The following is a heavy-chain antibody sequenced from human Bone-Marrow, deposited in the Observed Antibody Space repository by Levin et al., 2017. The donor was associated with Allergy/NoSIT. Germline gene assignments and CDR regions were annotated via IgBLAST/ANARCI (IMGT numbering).Heavy chain of an antibody. Sequence: SETLSLTCTVSGGSISSYYWSWIRQPPGKGLEWIGYIYYSGSTNYNPSLKSRVTISVDTSKNQFSLKLSSVTAADTAVYYCARGGTMIVDDAFDIWGQGTMVTVSS. V-gene: IGHV4-59*01. CDR1: GGSISSYY. J-gene: IGHJ3*02. D-gene: IGHD3-22*01. CDR2: IYYSGST. CDR3: ARGGTMIVDDAFDI.